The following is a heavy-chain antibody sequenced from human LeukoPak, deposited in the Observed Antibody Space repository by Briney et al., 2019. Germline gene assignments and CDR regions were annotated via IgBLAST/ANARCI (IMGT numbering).Heavy chain of an antibody. D-gene: IGHD6-13*01. J-gene: IGHJ4*02. CDR2: ISGSGGST. CDR1: GFTFSSYA. CDR3: AKDSAAAGIGVCNY. V-gene: IGHV3-23*01. Sequence: GGSLRLSCTASGFTFSSYAMSWVRQAPGKGLEWVSAISGSGGSTYYADSVKGRFTISRDNSKNTLYLQMNSLRAEDTAVYYCAKDSAAAGIGVCNYWGQGTLVTVSS.